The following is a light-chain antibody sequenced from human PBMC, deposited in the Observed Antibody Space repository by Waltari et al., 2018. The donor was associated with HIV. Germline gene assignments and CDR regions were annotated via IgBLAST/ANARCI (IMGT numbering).Light chain of an antibody. CDR3: LLSFAGARPVV. Sequence: QGVVTQEPSLTVSPGGTVTLTCGSSSGPVTSGHHPYWFQQKSGQAPRTLIYDTFNKHSWTPARFSGSLLGGRAALTLSGAQPEDEAEYFCLLSFAGARPVVFGGGTNLTVL. V-gene: IGLV7-46*01. J-gene: IGLJ2*01. CDR1: SGPVTSGHH. CDR2: DTF.